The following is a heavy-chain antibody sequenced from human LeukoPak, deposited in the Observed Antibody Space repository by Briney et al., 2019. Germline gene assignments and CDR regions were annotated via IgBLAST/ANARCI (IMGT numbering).Heavy chain of an antibody. V-gene: IGHV4-59*11. CDR2: IYYSGST. CDR1: GGSINSHY. Sequence: KTSETLSLTCTVSGGSINSHYWNWLRQPPGKGLEWLGYIYYSGSTNYSPSLKSRVTISVDTSKSQFSLILSSVTAADTAVYYCARRAEMTALGLGNWFDLWGQGTLVTVSS. CDR3: ARRAEMTALGLGNWFDL. J-gene: IGHJ5*02. D-gene: IGHD2-21*02.